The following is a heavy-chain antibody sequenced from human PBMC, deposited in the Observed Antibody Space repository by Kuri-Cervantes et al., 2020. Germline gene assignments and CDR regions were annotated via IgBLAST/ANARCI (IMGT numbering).Heavy chain of an antibody. J-gene: IGHJ6*03. Sequence: SETLSLTCAVYGGSFSGYYWSWIRQPPGKGLEWIGEINHSGSTNYNPSLKSRVTISVDTSKNQFSLKLTSVTAADTAVYYCARDQPKEDYYYMDVWGKGTTVTVSS. CDR3: ARDQPKEDYYYMDV. CDR1: GGSFSGYY. CDR2: INHSGST. V-gene: IGHV4-34*01.